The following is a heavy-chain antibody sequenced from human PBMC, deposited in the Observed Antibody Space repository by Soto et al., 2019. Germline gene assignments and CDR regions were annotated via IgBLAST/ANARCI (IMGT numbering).Heavy chain of an antibody. CDR1: GFTFSSYW. J-gene: IGHJ4*02. CDR3: ARDGIRDTIDY. Sequence: PGGSLRLSCAASGFTFSSYWMSWVRQAPGKGLEWVANIKQDESEKYYVDSVKGRFTISRDNTKNSLYLQMSSLRAEDTAVYYCARDGIRDTIDYWGQGTLVTVSS. V-gene: IGHV3-7*01. D-gene: IGHD5-18*01. CDR2: IKQDESEK.